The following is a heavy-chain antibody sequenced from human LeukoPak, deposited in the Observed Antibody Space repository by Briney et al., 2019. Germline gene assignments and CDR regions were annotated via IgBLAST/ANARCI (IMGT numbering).Heavy chain of an antibody. CDR2: VSPSGNTT. D-gene: IGHD2-2*01. CDR3: ASDVEPGARKDVFDI. V-gene: IGHV3-23*01. J-gene: IGHJ3*02. Sequence: AGSLRLSWAASGFTVSTYAISWVRLPPGKGLGWVSVVSPSGNTTFYPDSVNGRLSTSRVNAKNTVYLQMNSVRAEDTAVYYCASDVEPGARKDVFDIWGQGTMVTVSS. CDR1: GFTVSTYA.